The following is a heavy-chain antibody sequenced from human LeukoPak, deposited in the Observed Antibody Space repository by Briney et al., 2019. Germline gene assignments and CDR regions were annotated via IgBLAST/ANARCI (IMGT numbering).Heavy chain of an antibody. CDR2: LNEDGSTT. CDR1: EFTFSDYA. V-gene: IGHV3-23*01. J-gene: IGHJ4*02. CDR3: VKDYPRIGVTGTTSFFDY. Sequence: GGSLRLSCVASEFTFSDYAMSWVRQAPGKGLEWVSGLNEDGSTTFYADSVQGRSIISRDNSQNIVYLQMSSLRVEDTAVYYCVKDYPRIGVTGTTSFFDYWGQGNLVTVSS. D-gene: IGHD1-7*01.